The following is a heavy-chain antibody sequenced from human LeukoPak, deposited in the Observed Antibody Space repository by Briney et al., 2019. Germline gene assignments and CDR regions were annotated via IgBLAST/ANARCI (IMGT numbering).Heavy chain of an antibody. V-gene: IGHV3-23*01. CDR2: IGRSGGST. CDR3: ARSPNWNDVLWFDP. D-gene: IGHD1-1*01. Sequence: QTGGSLRLSCAASGFTFSSSVMSWVRQAPGKGLEWVSSIGRSGGSTYYADSVKGRFTISRDNSKNTLYLQMNSLRGEDTAVYYCARSPNWNDVLWFDPWGQGTLVTVSS. CDR1: GFTFSSSV. J-gene: IGHJ5*02.